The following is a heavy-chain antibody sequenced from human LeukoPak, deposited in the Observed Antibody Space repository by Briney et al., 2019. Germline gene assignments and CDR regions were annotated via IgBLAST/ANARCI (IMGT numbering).Heavy chain of an antibody. CDR1: GYTFTGYY. J-gene: IGHJ4*02. CDR2: INPNSGGA. V-gene: IGHV1-2*02. Sequence: GASVKVSCKASGYTFTGYYMHWVRQAPGQGLEWMGWINPNSGGANYAQKFQGRVTMTRDTSISTAYMELSRLRSDDTAVYYCARGTGRGSIAARSSDFDYWGQGTLVTVSS. D-gene: IGHD6-6*01. CDR3: ARGTGRGSIAARSSDFDY.